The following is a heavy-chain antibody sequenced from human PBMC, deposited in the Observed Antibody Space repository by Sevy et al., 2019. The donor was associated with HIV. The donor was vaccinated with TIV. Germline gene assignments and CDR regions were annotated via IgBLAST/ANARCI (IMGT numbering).Heavy chain of an antibody. CDR2: INHSGST. CDR3: ARATEILYFFDY. J-gene: IGHJ4*02. Sequence: ETLSLTCAVYGGSFSGYYWSWIRQPPGKGLEWIGEINHSGSTNYNPSLKSRVTISVDTSKNQFSLKLSSVTAADTAVYYCARATEILYFFDYWGQGTLVTVSS. CDR1: GGSFSGYY. V-gene: IGHV4-34*01. D-gene: IGHD2-15*01.